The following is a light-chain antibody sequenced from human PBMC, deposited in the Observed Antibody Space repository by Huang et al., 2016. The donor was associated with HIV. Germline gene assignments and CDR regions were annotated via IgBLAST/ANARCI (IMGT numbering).Light chain of an antibody. CDR1: QDISSY. CDR3: QQYYSYPRT. Sequence: AIRMTQSPSSLSASTGDRVTITCRASQDISSYLAWYQQKPGKAPDLLIYAASNLERGVPPRFSGSGSGTDFTLTISCLQSEDFATYYCQQYYSYPRTFGQGTKVEIK. J-gene: IGKJ1*01. V-gene: IGKV1-8*01. CDR2: AAS.